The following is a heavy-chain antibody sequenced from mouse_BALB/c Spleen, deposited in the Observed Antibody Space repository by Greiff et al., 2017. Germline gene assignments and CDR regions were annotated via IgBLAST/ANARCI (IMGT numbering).Heavy chain of an antibody. D-gene: IGHD4-1*01. CDR1: GFTFSSYY. CDR3: ASNWGYAMDY. J-gene: IGHJ4*01. CDR2: INSNGGST. Sequence: EVKLMESGGGLVKLGGSLKLSCAASGFTFSSYYMSWVRQTPEKRLELVAAINSNGGSTYYPDTVKGRFTISRDNAKNTLYLQMSSLKSEDTALYYCASNWGYAMDYWGQGTSVTVSS. V-gene: IGHV5-6-2*01.